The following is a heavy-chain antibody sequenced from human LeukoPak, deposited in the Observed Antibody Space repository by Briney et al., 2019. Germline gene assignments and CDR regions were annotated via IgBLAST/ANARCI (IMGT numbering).Heavy chain of an antibody. V-gene: IGHV3-15*01. CDR3: TTESRLTYYYDTSARTDDY. J-gene: IGHJ4*02. D-gene: IGHD3-22*01. CDR2: IKSKTDGGTT. Sequence: GGSLRLSCAASGFTFSNAWMSWVRQAPGKGLEWVGRIKSKTDGGTTDYAAPVKGRFTISRDDSKNTLYLQMNSLKTEDTAVYYCTTESRLTYYYDTSARTDDYWGQGTLVTVSS. CDR1: GFTFSNAW.